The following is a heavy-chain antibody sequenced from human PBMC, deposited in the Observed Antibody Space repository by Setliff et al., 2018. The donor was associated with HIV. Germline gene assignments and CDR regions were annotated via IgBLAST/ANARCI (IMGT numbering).Heavy chain of an antibody. D-gene: IGHD5-18*01. Sequence: LRLSCAASGFTFSSYGMHWVRQAPGKGLEWVAVIWYDGNNKYYADSVKGRFTISGDNSKNTLYLQMNSLRAEDTAVYYCAKDAGSYSYVHEYFQHWGQGTLVTVSS. CDR3: AKDAGSYSYVHEYFQH. J-gene: IGHJ1*01. CDR1: GFTFSSYG. CDR2: IWYDGNNK. V-gene: IGHV3-33*06.